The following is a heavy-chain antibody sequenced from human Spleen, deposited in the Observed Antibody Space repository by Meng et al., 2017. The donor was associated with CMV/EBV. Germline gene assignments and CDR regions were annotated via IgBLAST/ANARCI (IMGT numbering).Heavy chain of an antibody. D-gene: IGHD2-2*01. J-gene: IGHJ5*02. Sequence: SETLSLTCAVYGGSFSGYYWSWIRQPPGKGLEWIGEINHSGSTNYNPSLKSRVTISVDTSKNQFSLKLSSVTAAGTAVYYCARGVRDIVVVPAARRWFDPWGQGTLVTVSS. CDR1: GGSFSGYY. CDR3: ARGVRDIVVVPAARRWFDP. CDR2: INHSGST. V-gene: IGHV4-34*01.